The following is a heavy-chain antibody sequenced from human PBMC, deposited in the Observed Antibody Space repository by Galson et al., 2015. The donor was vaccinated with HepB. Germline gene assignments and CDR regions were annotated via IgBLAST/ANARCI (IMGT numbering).Heavy chain of an antibody. CDR1: GFTFSSYS. Sequence: SLRLSCAASGFTFSSYSMNWVRQAPGKGLEWVSSISSSSSYIYYADSVKSRFTISRDNAKNSLYLQMNSLRAEDTAVYYCARDNGDGYNYFDYWGQGTLVTVSS. CDR3: ARDNGDGYNYFDY. D-gene: IGHD5-24*01. CDR2: ISSSSSYI. J-gene: IGHJ4*02. V-gene: IGHV3-21*01.